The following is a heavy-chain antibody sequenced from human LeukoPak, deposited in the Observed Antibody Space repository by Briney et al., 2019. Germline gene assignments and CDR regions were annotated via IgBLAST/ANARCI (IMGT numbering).Heavy chain of an antibody. CDR1: GGSISSYY. Sequence: SETLSLTCTVSGGSISSYYWSWIRQPAGKGLEWIGRIYTSGSTNYNPSLKSRVTMSVDTSKNQFSLKLSSVTAADTVVYYCARDGYSYGYVASHFDYWGQGTLVTVSS. J-gene: IGHJ4*02. V-gene: IGHV4-4*07. D-gene: IGHD5-18*01. CDR3: ARDGYSYGYVASHFDY. CDR2: IYTSGST.